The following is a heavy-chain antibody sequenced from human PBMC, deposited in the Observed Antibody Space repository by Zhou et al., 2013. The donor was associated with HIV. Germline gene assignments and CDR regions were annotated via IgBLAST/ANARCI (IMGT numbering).Heavy chain of an antibody. V-gene: IGHV1-18*01. D-gene: IGHD3-16*01. CDR1: GYTFTSYG. J-gene: IGHJ4*02. CDR3: ARNDGDGEFPLGY. Sequence: QVQLVQSGAEVKKPGASVKVSCKTSGYTFTSYGISWVRQAPGQGLEWMGGIIPIFGTANYAQKYQGRLTMTTDTSTTTAYMELRGLRADDTAVYYCARNDGDGEFPLGYWGQGTLVTVSS. CDR2: IIPIFGTA.